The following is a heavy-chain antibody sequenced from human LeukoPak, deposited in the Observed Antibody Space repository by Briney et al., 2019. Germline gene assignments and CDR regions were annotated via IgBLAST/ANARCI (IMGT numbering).Heavy chain of an antibody. V-gene: IGHV3-21*01. CDR3: AKEMASGSYVDY. D-gene: IGHD1-26*01. CDR1: GFTFSSYS. J-gene: IGHJ4*02. Sequence: GGSLRLSCAASGFTFSSYSMNWVRQAPGKGLEWVSSISSSSSYIYYADSVKGRFTISRDNAKNSLYLQMNSLRAEDTAVYYCAKEMASGSYVDYWGQGTLVTVSS. CDR2: ISSSSSYI.